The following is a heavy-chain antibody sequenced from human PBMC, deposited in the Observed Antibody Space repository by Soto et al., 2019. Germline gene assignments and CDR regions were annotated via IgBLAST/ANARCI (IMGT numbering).Heavy chain of an antibody. V-gene: IGHV4-4*07. J-gene: IGHJ5*02. CDR1: GDSISGFY. D-gene: IGHD1-1*01. Sequence: SATLSLTCTVSGDSISGFYWGWLRQPAGKGLEWIGRIYATGTTDYNPSLKSRVMMSVDTSKKQFSLKLRSVTAADTAVYYCVRDGTKTLRDWFDPWGQGIAVTVAS. CDR3: VRDGTKTLRDWFDP. CDR2: IYATGTT.